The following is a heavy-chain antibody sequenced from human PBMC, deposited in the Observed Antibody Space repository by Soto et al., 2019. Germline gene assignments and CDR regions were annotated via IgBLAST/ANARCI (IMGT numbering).Heavy chain of an antibody. J-gene: IGHJ4*02. CDR2: ISGRGGST. V-gene: IGHV3-23*01. D-gene: IGHD3-3*01. Sequence: GGSLRLSCAASGFTFSNYAMSWVRQAPGKGLEWVSGISGRGGSTYYTDSVKGRFTISRDNSKNTLYLQMNSPRADDTAVYYCAQDRVAIFGVATTEYWGQGILVTVSS. CDR3: AQDRVAIFGVATTEY. CDR1: GFTFSNYA.